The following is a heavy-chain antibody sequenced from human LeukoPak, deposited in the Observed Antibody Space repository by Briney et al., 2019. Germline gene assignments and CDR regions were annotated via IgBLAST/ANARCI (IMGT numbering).Heavy chain of an antibody. J-gene: IGHJ3*02. CDR3: AKSYCGGDCYYDAFDI. V-gene: IGHV3-23*01. CDR1: AVTFSAYA. CDR2: VSGSGGST. D-gene: IGHD2-21*02. Sequence: VGSLIPFCATSAVTFSAYAMSCVRQAPGRGLQGVSTVSGSGGSTYYADSVKGRFTISRDNSKNTLYLQMNSLRAEDAAVYYCAKSYCGGDCYYDAFDIWGQGTMVTVSS.